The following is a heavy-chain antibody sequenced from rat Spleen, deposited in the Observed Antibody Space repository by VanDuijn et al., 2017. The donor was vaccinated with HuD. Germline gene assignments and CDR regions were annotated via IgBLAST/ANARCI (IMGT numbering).Heavy chain of an antibody. V-gene: IGHV3-3*01. CDR3: AAGRYNWNWFAY. J-gene: IGHJ3*01. CDR1: GYSIASSYR. Sequence: EVPLQESGPGLVKPSQSLSLTCSVTGYSIASSYRWTWIRKFPGSRLAWMGYIDRAGNTNYNPSLKSRISITRDTSENQFFLQVNSVTTEDTATYYCAAGRYNWNWFAYWGQGTLVTVSS. D-gene: IGHD1-5*01. CDR2: IDRAGNT.